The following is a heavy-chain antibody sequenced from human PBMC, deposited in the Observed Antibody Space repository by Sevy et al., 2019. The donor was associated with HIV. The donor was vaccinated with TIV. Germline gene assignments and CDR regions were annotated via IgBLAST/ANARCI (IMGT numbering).Heavy chain of an antibody. CDR2: ISYDGNDK. CDR1: GFAFSNYYA. V-gene: IGHV3-30-3*01. J-gene: IGHJ6*02. CDR3: ARPRANYVDNYFFYAMDV. Sequence: GGSLRLSCAASGFAFSNYYAMYWVRQAPGKGLKWVALISYDGNDKYYADSVKGPFTISRDNFKNTLYLQMNSLTAEDTAVYYCARPRANYVDNYFFYAMDVWGQGTTVTVSS. D-gene: IGHD4-17*01.